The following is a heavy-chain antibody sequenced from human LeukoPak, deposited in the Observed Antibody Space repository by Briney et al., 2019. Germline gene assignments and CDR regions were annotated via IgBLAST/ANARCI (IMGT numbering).Heavy chain of an antibody. Sequence: GRSLRLSCAASGFTFSSYGMHWVRQAPGKGLEWVAVISYDGSNKYYADSVKGRFTISRDNSKNTLYLQMNSLRAEDTGVYYCARVVRFLEWLPRFGSYFDYWGQGTLVTVSS. CDR1: GFTFSSYG. CDR3: ARVVRFLEWLPRFGSYFDY. J-gene: IGHJ4*02. D-gene: IGHD3-3*01. CDR2: ISYDGSNK. V-gene: IGHV3-30*03.